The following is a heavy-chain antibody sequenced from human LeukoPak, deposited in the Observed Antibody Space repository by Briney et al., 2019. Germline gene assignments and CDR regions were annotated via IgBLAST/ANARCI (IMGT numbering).Heavy chain of an antibody. Sequence: KTGPSLTPAHPAAGFTFTSYSMNWVRQAPGKWLESLSSISSGSTYIYYADSVKGRFTITRDNAKNSLYLQMNSLRAEDTAVYYCARQPSTMVTYNWFDPWGQGTLVTVSS. V-gene: IGHV3-21*01. J-gene: IGHJ5*02. CDR1: GFTFTSYS. CDR2: ISSGSTYI. CDR3: ARQPSTMVTYNWFDP. D-gene: IGHD4/OR15-4a*01.